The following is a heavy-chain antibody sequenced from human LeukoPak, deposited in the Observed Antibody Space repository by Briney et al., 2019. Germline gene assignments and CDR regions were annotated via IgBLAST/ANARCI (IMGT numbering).Heavy chain of an antibody. J-gene: IGHJ5*02. D-gene: IGHD3-10*01. CDR1: GYTFTGYY. V-gene: IGHV1-2*02. CDR2: INPKSGGT. CDR3: ATSFGYGSGSYSQTNWFDP. Sequence: ASVKVSCKASGYTFTGYYMHWVRQAPGQGLEWMGWINPKSGGTKYAQKFQGRVTMTRDTSISTAYMELSSLRSEDTAVYYCATSFGYGSGSYSQTNWFDPWGQGTLVTVSS.